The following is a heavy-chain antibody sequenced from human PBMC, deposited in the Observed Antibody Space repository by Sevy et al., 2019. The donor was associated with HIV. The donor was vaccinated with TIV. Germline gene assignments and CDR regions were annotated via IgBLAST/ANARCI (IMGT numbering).Heavy chain of an antibody. J-gene: IGHJ4*02. CDR3: SGVNALGRGYS. CDR1: GGSITSLY. CDR2: IFYNGHI. Sequence: SETLSLTCTVSGGSITSLYWNWIRQPPGKGLEWIANIFYNGHINYNPSLMSRFTLSLDTSKNQFSLRLSSVTAADTAMYYCSGVNALGRGYSWGQGTLVTVSS. V-gene: IGHV4-59*11. D-gene: IGHD2-2*01.